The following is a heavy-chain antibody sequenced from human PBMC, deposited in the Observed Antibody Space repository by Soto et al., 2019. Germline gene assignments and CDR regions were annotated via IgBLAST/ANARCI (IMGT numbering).Heavy chain of an antibody. V-gene: IGHV3-30*18. J-gene: IGHJ6*02. CDR1: GFTFSSYG. CDR2: ISYDGSNK. CDR3: AKAQLAYCGGDCYNYYYYGMDV. D-gene: IGHD2-21*02. Sequence: QVQLVESGGGVVQPGRSLRLSCAASGFTFSSYGMHWVRQAPGKGLEWVAVISYDGSNKYYADSVKGRFTISRDNSKNTLYLQMNSLRAEDTAVYYCAKAQLAYCGGDCYNYYYYGMDVWGQGTTVTVSS.